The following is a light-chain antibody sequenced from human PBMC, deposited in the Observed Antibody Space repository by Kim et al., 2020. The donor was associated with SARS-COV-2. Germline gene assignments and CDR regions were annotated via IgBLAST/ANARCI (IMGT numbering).Light chain of an antibody. J-gene: IGKJ2*01. V-gene: IGKV1-6*01. CDR2: GAS. CDR1: QGIRND. Sequence: SASVGDTVTITCRTSQGIRNDLAWFQQKAGKAPQLLIYGASSLHTGVPSRFSGSGSGTDFTLTISSLQPEDFATYYCLQHYKYPYTFGQGTNWRS. CDR3: LQHYKYPYT.